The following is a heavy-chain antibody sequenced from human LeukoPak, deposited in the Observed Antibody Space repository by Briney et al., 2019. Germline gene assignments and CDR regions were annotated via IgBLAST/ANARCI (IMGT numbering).Heavy chain of an antibody. J-gene: IGHJ5*02. D-gene: IGHD1-26*01. Sequence: GGSLRLSCAASGFTFSFSWMSWVRQAPGKGLEWVSAISGSGGSTYYADSVKGRFTISRDNSRNTLYLQMNSLRAEDTAVYYCAKDPRVGATTSSFDPWGQGTLVTVSS. CDR2: ISGSGGST. CDR1: GFTFSFSW. CDR3: AKDPRVGATTSSFDP. V-gene: IGHV3-23*01.